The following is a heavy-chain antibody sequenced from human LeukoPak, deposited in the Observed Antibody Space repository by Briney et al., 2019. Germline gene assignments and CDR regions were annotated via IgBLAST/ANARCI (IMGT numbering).Heavy chain of an antibody. CDR2: ISAYSGNT. J-gene: IGHJ3*02. Sequence: ASVKVSCKASGYTFTGYYMHWVRQAPGQGLEWMGWISAYSGNTNYAQKLQGRVTMTTDTSTSTAYMELRSLRSDDTAVYYCARDSDRITIFGVVLTGAFDIWGQGTMVTVSS. CDR1: GYTFTGYY. V-gene: IGHV1-18*04. CDR3: ARDSDRITIFGVVLTGAFDI. D-gene: IGHD3-3*01.